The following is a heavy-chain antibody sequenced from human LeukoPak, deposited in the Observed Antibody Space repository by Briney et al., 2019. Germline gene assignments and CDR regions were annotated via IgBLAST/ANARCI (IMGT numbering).Heavy chain of an antibody. Sequence: GGSLRLSCAASGFTFSSYGMHWVRQAPGKGLDWVAFIHHDGSNKYYADSVRGRFTISRDNSKNTLYLQMNSLRAEDTAVYYCAKAASKRTDYGDYAFYYYMDVWGKGTTVTISS. D-gene: IGHD4-17*01. CDR2: IHHDGSNK. V-gene: IGHV3-30*02. J-gene: IGHJ6*03. CDR3: AKAASKRTDYGDYAFYYYMDV. CDR1: GFTFSSYG.